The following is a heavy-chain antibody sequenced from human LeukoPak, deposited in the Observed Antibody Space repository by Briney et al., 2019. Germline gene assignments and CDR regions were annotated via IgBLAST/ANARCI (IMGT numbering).Heavy chain of an antibody. J-gene: IGHJ4*02. V-gene: IGHV3-7*01. CDR1: GFTFSSYW. CDR2: IKQDGSEK. D-gene: IGHD6-19*01. Sequence: GGSLRLSCAASGFTFSSYWMSWVRQAPGKGLEWVANIKQDGSEKYYVDSVKGRFTISRDNAKNSLYLQMNSLRAEDTAVYYCARGLSSGWYTYYFDYWGQGTLVTVSS. CDR3: ARGLSSGWYTYYFDY.